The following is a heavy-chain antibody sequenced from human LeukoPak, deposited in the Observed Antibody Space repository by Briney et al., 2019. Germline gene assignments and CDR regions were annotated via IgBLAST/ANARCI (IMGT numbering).Heavy chain of an antibody. V-gene: IGHV3-7*02. CDR2: IKEDGTVK. CDR1: GFTFSRYW. J-gene: IGHJ4*02. Sequence: GGSLRLSCAASGFTFSRYWMSWVRQAPGKGLEWVANIKEDGTVKYYVESVKGRLTISRDNAKNSLYLQMNSLRAEDTAVYYCAASITMFDYWGQGTLVTVSS. D-gene: IGHD3-10*01. CDR3: AASITMFDY.